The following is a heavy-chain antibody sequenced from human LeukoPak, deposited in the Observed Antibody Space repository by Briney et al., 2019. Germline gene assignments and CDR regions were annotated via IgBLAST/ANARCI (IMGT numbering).Heavy chain of an antibody. CDR1: GGSVSGQY. CDR3: ARQGVGTYDYGDEGYYMDV. D-gene: IGHD4-17*01. V-gene: IGHV4-34*01. J-gene: IGHJ6*03. CDR2: INHSGST. Sequence: SETLSLTCPVYGGSVSGQYWSWIRQPPGKGLEWLGEINHSGSTNYNPPLKSRVTISVDTSKNQFSLKLSSVTAADTAVYYCARQGVGTYDYGDEGYYMDVWGKGTTVTISS.